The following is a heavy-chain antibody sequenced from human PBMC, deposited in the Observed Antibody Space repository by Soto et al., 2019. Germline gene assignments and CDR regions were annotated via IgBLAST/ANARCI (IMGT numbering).Heavy chain of an antibody. J-gene: IGHJ4*02. CDR1: GFTFSSYW. D-gene: IGHD6-13*01. CDR2: INSDGSST. Sequence: GSLRLSCAASGFTFSSYWMHWVRQAPGKGLVWVSRINSDGSSTSYADSVKGRFTISRDNAKNTLYLQMNSLRAEDTAVYYCARQGGYSSSWYGFDYWGQGTLVTVSS. CDR3: ARQGGYSSSWYGFDY. V-gene: IGHV3-74*01.